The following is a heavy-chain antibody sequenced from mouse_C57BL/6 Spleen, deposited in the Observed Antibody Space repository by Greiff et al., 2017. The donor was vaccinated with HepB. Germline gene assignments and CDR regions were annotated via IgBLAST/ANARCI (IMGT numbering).Heavy chain of an antibody. CDR1: GFSLTSYG. CDR2: IWSDGST. CDR3: ARHAGGFYYYAMDY. Sequence: VKLVESGPGLVAPSQSLSITCTVSGFSLTSYGVHWVRQPPGKGLEWLVVIWSDGSTTYNSALKSRLSISKDNSKSQVFLKMNSLQTDDTAMYYCARHAGGFYYYAMDYWGQGTSVTVSS. J-gene: IGHJ4*01. V-gene: IGHV2-6-1*01.